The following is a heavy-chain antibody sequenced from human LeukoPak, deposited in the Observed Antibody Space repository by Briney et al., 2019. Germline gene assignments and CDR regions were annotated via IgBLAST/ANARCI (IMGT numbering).Heavy chain of an antibody. D-gene: IGHD6-19*01. V-gene: IGHV3-23*01. CDR3: AKAVASGRSFDC. CDR1: GFTFSSYA. CDR2: IGAGGTFT. Sequence: GSLRLSCTASGFTFSSYAMNWVRQAPGKGLEWVSGIGAGGTFTYYADSVKGRFTISRDNSKNTLYLQMNSLRAADTAVYYCAKAVASGRSFDCWGQGTLVTVSS. J-gene: IGHJ4*02.